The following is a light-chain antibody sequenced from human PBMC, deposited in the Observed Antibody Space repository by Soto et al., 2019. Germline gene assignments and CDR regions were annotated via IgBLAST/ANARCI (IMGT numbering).Light chain of an antibody. J-gene: IGKJ2*01. CDR3: QQYNSWPLT. V-gene: IGKV3-15*01. CDR1: QSVSSN. CDR2: GAS. Sequence: EIVMTQSPATLSVSPGERATLSCRASQSVSSNLAWYQQKPGKAPRLLIYGASTRPTGIPARFSGSGSGTDFTLTISSLQSEDFAVYYCQQYNSWPLTFGQGTKLEIK.